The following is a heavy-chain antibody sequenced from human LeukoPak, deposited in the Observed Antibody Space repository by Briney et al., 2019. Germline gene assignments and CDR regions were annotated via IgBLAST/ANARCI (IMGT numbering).Heavy chain of an antibody. V-gene: IGHV4-59*01. CDR3: ARSARYGSGSYRDYYYMDV. J-gene: IGHJ6*03. CDR2: IYYSGST. CDR1: GGSISGYY. D-gene: IGHD3-10*01. Sequence: SETLSLTCTVSGGSISGYYWSWIRQPPGKGLEWIGYIYYSGSTNYNPSLKSRVTISVDTSKNQFSLKLSSVTAADTAVYYCARSARYGSGSYRDYYYMDVWGKGTTVTVSS.